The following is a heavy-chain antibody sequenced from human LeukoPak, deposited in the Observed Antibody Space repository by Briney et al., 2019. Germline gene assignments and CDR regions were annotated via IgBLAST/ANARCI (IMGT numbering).Heavy chain of an antibody. CDR3: ARGISVVPAAMYWFDP. V-gene: IGHV4-59*06. Sequence: SETLSLTCIVSGGSMSSYYWRWIRQPPGKGLEWIGYIYYSGSTYYNPPLKSRVTISVDTSKNQFSLKLSSVTAADTAVYYCARGISVVPAAMYWFDPWGQGTLVTVSS. D-gene: IGHD2-2*01. CDR2: IYYSGST. CDR1: GGSMSSYY. J-gene: IGHJ5*02.